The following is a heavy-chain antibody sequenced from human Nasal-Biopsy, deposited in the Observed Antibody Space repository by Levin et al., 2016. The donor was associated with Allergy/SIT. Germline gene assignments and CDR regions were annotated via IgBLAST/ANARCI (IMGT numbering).Heavy chain of an antibody. CDR1: GGPISRDTYY. D-gene: IGHD3-9*01. J-gene: IGHJ3*01. Sequence: SETLSLTCTVSGGPISRDTYYWSWIRQPPGKGLEWIGYIYHDGSTSYNPSLKSRLNILLGTSKNQFSLNLRSVTAADTAVYYCARRIVPWDTSNYRSGFDVWGPGTTITVSS. CDR3: ARRIVPWDTSNYRSGFDV. V-gene: IGHV4-30-4*01. CDR2: IYHDGST.